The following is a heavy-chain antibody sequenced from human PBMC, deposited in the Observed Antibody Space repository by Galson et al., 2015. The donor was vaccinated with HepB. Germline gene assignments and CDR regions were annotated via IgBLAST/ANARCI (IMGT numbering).Heavy chain of an antibody. Sequence: QSGAEVKKPGESLKISCKGSGYSFTSYWIGWVRQMPGKGLEWMGIIYPGDSDTRYSPSFQGQVTISADKSISTAYLQWSSLKASDTAMYYCARHPDQYDSSGYYSGAFDIWGQGTMVTVSS. V-gene: IGHV5-51*01. J-gene: IGHJ3*02. D-gene: IGHD3-22*01. CDR3: ARHPDQYDSSGYYSGAFDI. CDR2: IYPGDSDT. CDR1: GYSFTSYW.